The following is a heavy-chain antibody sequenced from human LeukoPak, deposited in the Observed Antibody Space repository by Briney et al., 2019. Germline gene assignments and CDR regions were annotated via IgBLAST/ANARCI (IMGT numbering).Heavy chain of an antibody. CDR1: GGTFSSYA. CDR2: IDPNSGGT. J-gene: IGHJ4*02. CDR3: ARASPYSSSSGFAY. D-gene: IGHD6-6*01. V-gene: IGHV1-2*02. Sequence: ASVKVSCKASGGTFSSYAISWVRQAPGQGLEWMGWIDPNSGGTNYAQKFQGRVTMTRDTSITTAYMELNRLRSDDTAVYYCARASPYSSSSGFAYWGQGTLVTVSS.